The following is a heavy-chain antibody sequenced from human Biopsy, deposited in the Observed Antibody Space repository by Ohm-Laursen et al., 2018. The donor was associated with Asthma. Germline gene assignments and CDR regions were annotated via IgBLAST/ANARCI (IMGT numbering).Heavy chain of an antibody. J-gene: IGHJ4*02. D-gene: IGHD3-22*01. CDR2: ILTKFDIT. V-gene: IGHV1-69*02. Sequence: SSVKVSCKASGGSFPPPPFRWVRQAPGHGLEWMGTILTKFDITSYAEKFQGRVTITADKSTSTTYMELSRLRSEDTAVYYCARSYDTDSYPVLVLDYWGQGTLVTVSS. CDR1: GGSFPPPP. CDR3: ARSYDTDSYPVLVLDY.